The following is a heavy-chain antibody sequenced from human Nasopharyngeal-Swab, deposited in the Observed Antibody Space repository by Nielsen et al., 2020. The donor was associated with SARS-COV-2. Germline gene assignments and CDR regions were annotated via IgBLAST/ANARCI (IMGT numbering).Heavy chain of an antibody. Sequence: LSLTCAASGFPFSTYAMNWVRQAPGKGLEWVSGISGTGSSAHYADSVKGRFTISRDNSKNTLFLEMDSLRAEDTAVYYCARGSSVHAFDVWGQGTEVTVSS. CDR1: GFPFSTYA. J-gene: IGHJ3*01. D-gene: IGHD3-10*01. CDR3: ARGSSVHAFDV. CDR2: ISGTGSSA. V-gene: IGHV3-23*01.